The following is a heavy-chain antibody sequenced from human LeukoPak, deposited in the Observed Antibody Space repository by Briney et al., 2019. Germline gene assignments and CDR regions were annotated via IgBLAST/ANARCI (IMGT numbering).Heavy chain of an antibody. CDR1: GFTFSSYS. J-gene: IGHJ4*02. D-gene: IGHD1-26*01. CDR3: ARSQWELPGDFDY. V-gene: IGHV3-21*01. CDR2: ISSSSSYI. Sequence: GGSLRLSCAASGFTFSSYSMNWVRQAPGKGPEWVSSISSSSSYIYYADSVKGRFTISRDNAKNSLYLQMNSLRAEDTAVYYCARSQWELPGDFDYWGQGTLVTVSS.